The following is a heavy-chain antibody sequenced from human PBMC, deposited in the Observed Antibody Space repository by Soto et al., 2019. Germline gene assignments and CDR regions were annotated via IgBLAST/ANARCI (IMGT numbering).Heavy chain of an antibody. V-gene: IGHV3-30*03. J-gene: IGHJ4*02. CDR1: GFTLSTYG. CDR3: ARTPYSVNYYMGDYVDS. CDR2: ISFDEKDK. D-gene: IGHD1-26*01. Sequence: QGQLVGSGGGVVQSGRSLRLSCAASGFTLSTYGMHWVRQATGKGLEWVALISFDEKDKFYADSVKGRFTISRDNSKNPLDLQMNSLRPEDTGVYFCARTPYSVNYYMGDYVDSGGQGTPVTVSS.